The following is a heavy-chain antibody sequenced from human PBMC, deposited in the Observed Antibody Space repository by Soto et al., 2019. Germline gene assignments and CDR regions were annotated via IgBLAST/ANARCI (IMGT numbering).Heavy chain of an antibody. J-gene: IGHJ4*02. CDR3: ARDLTSGSYYEGCFDY. CDR1: GYTFTSYG. D-gene: IGHD1-26*01. CDR2: ISAYNGNT. Sequence: QVQLVQSGAEVKKPGASVKVSCKASGYTFTSYGISWVRQAPGQGLEWMGWISAYNGNTNYAQKLQGRATMTTDTSTSTAYMELRSLRSDDTAVYYCARDLTSGSYYEGCFDYWGQGTLVTVSS. V-gene: IGHV1-18*01.